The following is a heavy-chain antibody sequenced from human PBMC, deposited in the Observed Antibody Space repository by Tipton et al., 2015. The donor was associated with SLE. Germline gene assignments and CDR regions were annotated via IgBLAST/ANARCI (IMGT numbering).Heavy chain of an antibody. V-gene: IGHV4-34*01. CDR3: AREVGCGGDCYAIDY. CDR1: GGSISSHY. J-gene: IGHJ4*02. D-gene: IGHD2-21*01. Sequence: TLSLTCTVSGGSISSHYWSWIRQPPGKGLEWIGEINHSGSTNYNPSLKSRVTISVDTSKNQFSLKLSSVTAADTAVYYCAREVGCGGDCYAIDYWGQGTLVTVSS. CDR2: INHSGST.